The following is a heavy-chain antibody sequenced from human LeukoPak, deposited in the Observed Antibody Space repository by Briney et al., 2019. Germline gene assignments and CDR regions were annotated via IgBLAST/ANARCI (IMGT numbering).Heavy chain of an antibody. CDR3: ARDGLWSVFDY. Sequence: GGSLRLSCAASGFTFSSYSMNWVRQAPGKGLEWVSSISSSSSYIYYADSAKGRFTISRDNAKNSLYLQMNSLRAEDTAVYYCARDGLWSVFDYWGQGTLVTVSS. CDR1: GFTFSSYS. J-gene: IGHJ4*02. D-gene: IGHD3-10*01. CDR2: ISSSSSYI. V-gene: IGHV3-21*01.